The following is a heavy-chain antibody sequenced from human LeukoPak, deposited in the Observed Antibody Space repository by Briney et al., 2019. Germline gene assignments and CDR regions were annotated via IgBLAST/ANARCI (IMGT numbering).Heavy chain of an antibody. Sequence: GASVKVSCKASGYTFTGYYMHWVRQAPGQGLEWMGRIIPILGIANYAQKFQGRVTITADKSTSTAYMELSSLRSEDTAVYYCARDAMIAPGGYWGQGTLVTVSS. CDR3: ARDAMIAPGGY. V-gene: IGHV1-69*04. D-gene: IGHD3-22*01. CDR1: GYTFTGYY. J-gene: IGHJ4*02. CDR2: IIPILGIA.